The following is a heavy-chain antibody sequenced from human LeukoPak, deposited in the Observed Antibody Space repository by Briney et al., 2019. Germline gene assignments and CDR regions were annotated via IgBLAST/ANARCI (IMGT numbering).Heavy chain of an antibody. V-gene: IGHV4-39*07. D-gene: IGHD3-10*01. CDR3: ARVGYYGSGSYPNWFDP. Sequence: NPSETLSLTCTVSGGSISSSSYYWGWIRQPPGEGREWIGSIYYSGSTYYNPSVKSRVTISVNTSKNQFSLKLSSVTAADTAVYYCARVGYYGSGSYPNWFDPWGQGTLVTVSS. CDR2: IYYSGST. CDR1: GGSISSSSYY. J-gene: IGHJ5*02.